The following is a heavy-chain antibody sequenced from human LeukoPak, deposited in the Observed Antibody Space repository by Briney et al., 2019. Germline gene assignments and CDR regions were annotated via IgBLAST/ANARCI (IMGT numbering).Heavy chain of an antibody. D-gene: IGHD1-26*01. CDR2: INPNNGGT. CDR1: GYTFTGYY. J-gene: IGHJ4*02. CDR3: TRESGSYHGNDY. Sequence: ASVKVSCKASGYTFTGYYMHWVRQAPGQGLEWMGRINPNNGGTNYAQKFQGRVTMTGDTSINTAYVELSSLRSDDTAVYYCTRESGSYHGNDYWGQGTLVTVSS. V-gene: IGHV1-2*06.